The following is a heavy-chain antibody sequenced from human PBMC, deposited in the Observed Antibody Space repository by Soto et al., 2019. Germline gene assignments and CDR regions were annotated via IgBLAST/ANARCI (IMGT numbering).Heavy chain of an antibody. CDR1: GGSFSGYY. D-gene: IGHD6-13*01. CDR2: INHSGST. V-gene: IGHV4-34*01. Sequence: PSETLSLTCAVYGGSFSGYYWSWIRQPPGKGLEWIGEINHSGSTNYNPSLKSRVTISVDTSKNQFSLKLSSVTAADTAVYYCARARYLTRIYSSWYHDAFDIWGQGTMVTVSS. CDR3: ARARYLTRIYSSWYHDAFDI. J-gene: IGHJ3*02.